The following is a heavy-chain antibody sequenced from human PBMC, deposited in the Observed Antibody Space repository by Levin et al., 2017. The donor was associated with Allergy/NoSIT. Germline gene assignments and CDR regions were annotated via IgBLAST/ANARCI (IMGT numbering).Heavy chain of an antibody. J-gene: IGHJ4*02. V-gene: IGHV4-39*01. CDR2: IYYSGST. CDR3: ARHERRRSSGWAPLFDY. Sequence: GSLRLSCTVSGGSISSSSYYWGWIRQPPGKGLEWIGSIYYSGSTYYNPSLKSRVTISVDTSKNQFSLKLSSVTAADTAVYYCARHERRRSSGWAPLFDYWGQGTLVTVSS. CDR1: GGSISSSSYY. D-gene: IGHD6-19*01.